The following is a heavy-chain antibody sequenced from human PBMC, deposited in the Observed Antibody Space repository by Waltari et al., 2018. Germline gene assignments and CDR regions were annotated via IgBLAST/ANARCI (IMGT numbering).Heavy chain of an antibody. V-gene: IGHV4-59*08. CDR1: NGSLSTYY. J-gene: IGHJ3*02. D-gene: IGHD2-15*01. Sequence: QVQLQESGPGLVKPSETLSLTCTVPNGSLSTYYWSWIRQSPGKGLEWIAYIHYSGSANYNPSLKSRVTMSVDTSKNEFSLRLNSVTAADTAVYYCARRRSPTLVGGPFDIWGLGTVVTVAS. CDR2: IHYSGSA. CDR3: ARRRSPTLVGGPFDI.